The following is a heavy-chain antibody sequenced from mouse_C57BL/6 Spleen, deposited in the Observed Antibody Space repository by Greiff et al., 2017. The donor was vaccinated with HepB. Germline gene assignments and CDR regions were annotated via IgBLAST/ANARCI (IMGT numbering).Heavy chain of an antibody. CDR3: ARLGYYGNVYYDMDY. V-gene: IGHV5-9*01. Sequence: EVKLVESGGGLVKPGGSLKLSCAASGFTFSSYTMSWVRQTPEKRLEWVATISGGGGNTYYPDSVKGRFTISRDNAKNNLYLQMSSLRSEDTALYYCARLGYYGNVYYDMDYWGQGTSVTVSS. CDR1: GFTFSSYT. CDR2: ISGGGGNT. J-gene: IGHJ4*01. D-gene: IGHD2-1*01.